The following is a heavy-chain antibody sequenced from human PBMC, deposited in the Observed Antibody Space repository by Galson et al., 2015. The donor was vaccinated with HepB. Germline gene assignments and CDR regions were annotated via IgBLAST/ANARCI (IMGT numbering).Heavy chain of an antibody. J-gene: IGHJ6*02. Sequence: SVKVSCKASGYTFTSYGISWVRQAPGQGLEWMGWISAYNGNTNYAQKLQGRVTMTTDTSTSTAYMELRSLRSDDTAVYYCARDKGPIAVTTNYDYYYGMDVWGQGTTVTVSS. CDR2: ISAYNGNT. CDR3: ARDKGPIAVTTNYDYYYGMDV. CDR1: GYTFTSYG. V-gene: IGHV1-18*01. D-gene: IGHD4-17*01.